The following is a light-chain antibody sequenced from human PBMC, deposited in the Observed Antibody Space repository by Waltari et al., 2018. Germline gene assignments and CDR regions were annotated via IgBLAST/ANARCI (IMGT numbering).Light chain of an antibody. Sequence: SYELTQPPSLSVSPGQTATIPCSGDKLGDKYACWFQQKPGQSPVLVIYEDSKRPSGIPERFSGSNSGNTATLTISGTQLLDEADYYCQAWDSTTAVFGGGTNLTIL. J-gene: IGLJ2*01. CDR2: EDS. CDR3: QAWDSTTAV. CDR1: KLGDKY. V-gene: IGLV3-1*01.